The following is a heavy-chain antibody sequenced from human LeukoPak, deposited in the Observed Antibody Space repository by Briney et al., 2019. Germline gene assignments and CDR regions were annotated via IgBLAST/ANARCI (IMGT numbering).Heavy chain of an antibody. V-gene: IGHV1-2*02. CDR2: INPNSGGT. CDR3: ARDSGYGEYDY. CDR1: GYTFTGYY. Sequence: WASVKVSCKASGYTFTGYYMHWVRQAPGQGLEWMGWINPNSGGTNYAQKFQGRVTMTRDTSISTAYMELSRLRSDDTAVCYCARDSGYGEYDYWGQGTLVTVSS. D-gene: IGHD5-12*01. J-gene: IGHJ4*02.